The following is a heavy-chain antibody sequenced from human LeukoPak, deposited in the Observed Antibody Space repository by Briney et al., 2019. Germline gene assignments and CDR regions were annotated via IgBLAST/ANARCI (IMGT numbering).Heavy chain of an antibody. J-gene: IGHJ4*02. V-gene: IGHV3-66*01. Sequence: GGSLRLSCVAAGISVSSNHITWVRQAPGKGLEWISLISTDDETHYADSVKGRFTVSRDTSKNTVYLQMNSLRAEDTAVYYCARETASKYYYDTGGHSDYWGQGTLVTVSS. CDR1: GISVSSNH. CDR2: ISTDDET. CDR3: ARETASKYYYDTGGHSDY. D-gene: IGHD3-22*01.